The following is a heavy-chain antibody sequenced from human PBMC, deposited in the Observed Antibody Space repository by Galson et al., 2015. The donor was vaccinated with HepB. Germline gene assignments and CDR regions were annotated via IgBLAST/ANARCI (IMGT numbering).Heavy chain of an antibody. J-gene: IGHJ4*02. CDR3: ARDQYDILTGYPPVPNFDY. CDR1: GFTFSSYS. V-gene: IGHV3-21*01. CDR2: ISSSSSYI. D-gene: IGHD3-9*01. Sequence: SLRLSCAASGFTFSSYSMNWVRQAPGKGLEWVSSISSSSSYIYYADSVKGRFTISRDNAKNSLYLQMNSLRAEDTAVYYCARDQYDILTGYPPVPNFDYWGQGTLVTVSS.